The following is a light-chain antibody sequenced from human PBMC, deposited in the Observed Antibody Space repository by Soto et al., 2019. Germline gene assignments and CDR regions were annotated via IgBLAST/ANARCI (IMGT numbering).Light chain of an antibody. CDR3: CSYAGSYSYA. Sequence: QSVLTQPRSVSGSPGQSVTISCTGTSSDVGGFNSVSWYHQHPGKAPKLMIYDVNKRPSGVPDRFSGSKSGSTASLTISGRQAEDEADYSCCSYAGSYSYAFATGTKLTVL. CDR2: DVN. J-gene: IGLJ1*01. V-gene: IGLV2-11*01. CDR1: SSDVGGFNS.